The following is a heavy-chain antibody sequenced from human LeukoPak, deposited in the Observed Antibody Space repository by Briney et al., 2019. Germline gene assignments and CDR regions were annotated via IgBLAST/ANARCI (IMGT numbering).Heavy chain of an antibody. V-gene: IGHV1-2*02. J-gene: IGHJ4*02. CDR3: ATLASGIVVVVAETNFDY. Sequence: GASVKVSCKASGYTFTGYYMHWVRQAPGQGLEWMGWINPNSGGTNYAQKFQGRVTMTRDTSISTAYMELSRLRSDDTAVYYCATLASGIVVVVAETNFDYWAQGTLVSVSS. D-gene: IGHD2-15*01. CDR1: GYTFTGYY. CDR2: INPNSGGT.